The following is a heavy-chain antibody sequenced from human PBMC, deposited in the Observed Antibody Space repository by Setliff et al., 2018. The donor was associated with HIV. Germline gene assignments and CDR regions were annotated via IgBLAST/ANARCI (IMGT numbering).Heavy chain of an antibody. J-gene: IGHJ6*02. CDR1: GYTFSGYY. CDR3: AREQLGFGPPRGMDV. V-gene: IGHV1-8*02. CDR2: MKPNSGNA. D-gene: IGHD6-13*01. Sequence: ASVKVSCKAAGYTFSGYYIHWVRQAPGQGLEWMGWMKPNSGNAVYAQKFQGRVTMTRDTSISTAYMELSSLRSEDTAVYYCAREQLGFGPPRGMDVWGQGTTVTVSS.